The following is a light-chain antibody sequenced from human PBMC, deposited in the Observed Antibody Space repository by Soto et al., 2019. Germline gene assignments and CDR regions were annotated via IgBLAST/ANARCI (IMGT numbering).Light chain of an antibody. CDR1: QSLNTKY. CDR2: GAS. J-gene: IGKJ5*01. V-gene: IGKV3-20*01. Sequence: EIVLTQSPDTLSLSQGDRATLSCRASQSLNTKYLAWYQQKPGQAPRLLIHGASSRATDIPDRFRGSGSGTEFTLTIFRLEPEDFAVYYCQQYGNSPITFGQGTRLEIK. CDR3: QQYGNSPIT.